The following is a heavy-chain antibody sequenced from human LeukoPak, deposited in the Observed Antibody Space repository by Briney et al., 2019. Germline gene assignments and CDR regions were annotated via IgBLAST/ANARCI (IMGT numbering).Heavy chain of an antibody. D-gene: IGHD6-19*01. J-gene: IGHJ6*02. CDR3: ARTQGPNSSGWSDV. CDR1: GGSISSSSYY. Sequence: SETLSLTCTVSGGSISSSSYYWGWIRQPPGKGLEWIGSIYYSGRTYYNPSLKSRVTISVDTSKNQFSLKLSSVTAADTAVYYCARTQGPNSSGWSDVWGQGTTVTVSS. CDR2: IYYSGRT. V-gene: IGHV4-39*07.